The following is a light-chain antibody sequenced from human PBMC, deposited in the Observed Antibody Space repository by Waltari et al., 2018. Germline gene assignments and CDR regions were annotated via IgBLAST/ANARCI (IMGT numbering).Light chain of an antibody. J-gene: IGKJ2*01. CDR3: QRHDNLSYT. Sequence: DIQMTQSPSPLSASVGDRVTITCQAIRDISNNLNWYQQKPGRAPKLLIYDAAKLETGVPSRFSGSGSGTHFTCTISNLQPEDIATYYCQRHDNLSYTFGQGTKLVIK. CDR2: DAA. V-gene: IGKV1-33*01. CDR1: RDISNN.